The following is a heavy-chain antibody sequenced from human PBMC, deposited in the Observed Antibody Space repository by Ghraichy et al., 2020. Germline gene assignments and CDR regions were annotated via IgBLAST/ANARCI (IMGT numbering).Heavy chain of an antibody. J-gene: IGHJ6*02. V-gene: IGHV3-15*01. CDR2: IKSRSDGGTT. CDR1: GFTFNQAW. D-gene: IGHD1-26*01. CDR3: TRAVRKNYYLLYTVDV. Sequence: GGSLRLSCAGSGFTFNQAWMTWVRQGPGKGLEWVGRIKSRSDGGTTDYAAPVKGRFTITRDDSKNTVYLQMNSLKTEDTAVYYCTRAVRKNYYLLYTVDVWRQVTTVTVAS.